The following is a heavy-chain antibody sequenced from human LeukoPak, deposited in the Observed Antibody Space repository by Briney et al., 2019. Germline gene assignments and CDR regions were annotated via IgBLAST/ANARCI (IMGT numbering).Heavy chain of an antibody. CDR2: IKEDGGEK. CDR3: ARDFGYCSGGSCYTRMDV. J-gene: IGHJ6*03. Sequence: GGSLRLSCAASGFTFSSNWMSWVRQAPWKGLEWVSNIKEDGGEKNYVDSVKGRFIISRDNAKNSLYLQMNSLRAEDTAVYYCARDFGYCSGGSCYTRMDVWGKGTTVTVSS. D-gene: IGHD2-15*01. V-gene: IGHV3-7*01. CDR1: GFTFSSNW.